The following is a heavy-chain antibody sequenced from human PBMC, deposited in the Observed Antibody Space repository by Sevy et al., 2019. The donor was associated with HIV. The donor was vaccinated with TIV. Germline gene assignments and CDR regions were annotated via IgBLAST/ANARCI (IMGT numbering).Heavy chain of an antibody. V-gene: IGHV3-15*07. J-gene: IGHJ3*02. Sequence: GGSLRLSCAASDFVFNDAWMNWVRQAPGKGLEWVGRIKSQTDGGTKDYSAPVKGRFTISRDDSKNTLYLQMNSLKTEDTAVYYCTTHYGSGSYNVFDIWGQGTMVTVSS. D-gene: IGHD3-10*01. CDR3: TTHYGSGSYNVFDI. CDR2: IKSQTDGGTK. CDR1: DFVFNDAW.